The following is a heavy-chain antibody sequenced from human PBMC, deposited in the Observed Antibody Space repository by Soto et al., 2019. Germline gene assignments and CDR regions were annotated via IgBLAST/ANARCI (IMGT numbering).Heavy chain of an antibody. CDR1: GGTFSSYA. CDR2: IIPIFGTA. J-gene: IGHJ6*02. D-gene: IGHD6-13*01. Sequence: VKVSCKASGGTFSSYAISCVRHAPGQGLEWMGGIIPIFGTANYAQKFQGRVTITADESTSTAYMELSSLRSEDTAVYYCARNTRRGSSWYRGDYYYGMDVWGQGTTVTVSS. CDR3: ARNTRRGSSWYRGDYYYGMDV. V-gene: IGHV1-69*13.